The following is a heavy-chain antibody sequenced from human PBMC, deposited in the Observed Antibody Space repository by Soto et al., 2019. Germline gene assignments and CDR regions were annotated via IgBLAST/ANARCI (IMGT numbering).Heavy chain of an antibody. CDR3: ARSHHGYCSGGSCAPGGYYYGMDV. V-gene: IGHV4-30-4*01. CDR1: GGSISSGDYY. CDR2: IYYSGST. J-gene: IGHJ6*02. Sequence: SETLSLTCTVSGGSISSGDYYWSWIRQPPGKGLEWIGYIYYSGSTYYNPSLKSRVTISVDTSKNQFSLKLSSVTAADTAVYYCARSHHGYCSGGSCAPGGYYYGMDVWGQGTTVTVSS. D-gene: IGHD2-15*01.